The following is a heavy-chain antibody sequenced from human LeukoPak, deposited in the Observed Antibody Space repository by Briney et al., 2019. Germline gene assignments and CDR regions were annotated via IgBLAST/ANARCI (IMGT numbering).Heavy chain of an antibody. V-gene: IGHV3-48*04. CDR3: TRDLGLRRMI. CDR2: ISAGSGTV. Sequence: GGSLRLSCEASGLSLSSNNMHWVRQAPGGRLEWLSYISAGSGTVFSADSVRGHFSISRDNARESVFLQMNSLRFEDTGFYYCTRDLGLRRMIWGRGTLVIVSS. J-gene: IGHJ2*01. CDR1: GLSLSSNN.